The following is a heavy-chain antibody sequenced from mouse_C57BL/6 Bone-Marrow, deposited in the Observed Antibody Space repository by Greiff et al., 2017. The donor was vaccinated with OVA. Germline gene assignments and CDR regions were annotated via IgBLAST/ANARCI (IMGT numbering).Heavy chain of an antibody. D-gene: IGHD1-1*01. J-gene: IGHJ1*03. Sequence: QVQLKQPGAELVRPGSSVKLSCKASGYTFTSYWMDWVKQRPGQGLEWIGNIYPSDSETHYNQKFKDKATLTVDKSSSTAYMQLSSLTSEDSAVYYCAKATVVDRYFDVWGTGTTVTVSS. CDR3: AKATVVDRYFDV. CDR2: IYPSDSET. CDR1: GYTFTSYW. V-gene: IGHV1-61*01.